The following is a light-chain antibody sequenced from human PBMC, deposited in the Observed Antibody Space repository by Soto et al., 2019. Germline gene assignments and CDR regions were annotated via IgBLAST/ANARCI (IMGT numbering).Light chain of an antibody. J-gene: IGKJ1*01. CDR2: GES. V-gene: IGKV3-20*01. CDR3: QHYGSSGT. CDR1: QSVSNNY. Sequence: EIFLTQSPGTLSLSPWERATLSCTASQSVSNNYLAWYQQKPGQAPRLLIYGESNRATGIPDRFSGSGSGTDFTLTISRLEPEDFAVYYCQHYGSSGTFGQGTKVDIK.